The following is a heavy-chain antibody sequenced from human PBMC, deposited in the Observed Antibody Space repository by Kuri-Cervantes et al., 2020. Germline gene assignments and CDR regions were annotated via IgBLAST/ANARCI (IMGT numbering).Heavy chain of an antibody. CDR2: SDWDDDK. D-gene: IGHD6-19*01. Sequence: YCPTLVKHPESLTRTFTFSGFSLSTSGMCVSWIRQPPGKALEWLALSDWDDDKYYSTSLKTRLTISKGTSKNQVVLTMTNMDPVDTATYYCAPQRGSGINWFDPWGQGTLVTVSS. J-gene: IGHJ5*02. CDR1: GFSLSTSGMC. CDR3: APQRGSGINWFDP. V-gene: IGHV2-70*12.